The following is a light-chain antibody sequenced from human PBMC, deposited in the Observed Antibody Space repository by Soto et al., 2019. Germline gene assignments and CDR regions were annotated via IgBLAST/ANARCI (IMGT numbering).Light chain of an antibody. Sequence: QSVLTQPPSASGTPGQRVTISCSGSNSNIGINTVNWYQQLPGTAPKLLIYSNNQRPSGVPDRFSGSKSGTSASLAISGLQSADEAGYYCAAWDDSLNGWVFGGGTQLTVL. CDR1: NSNIGINT. J-gene: IGLJ3*02. V-gene: IGLV1-44*01. CDR2: SNN. CDR3: AAWDDSLNGWV.